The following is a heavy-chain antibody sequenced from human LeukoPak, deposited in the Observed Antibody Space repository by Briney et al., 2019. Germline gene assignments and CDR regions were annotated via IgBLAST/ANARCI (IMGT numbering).Heavy chain of an antibody. Sequence: SVKVSCMASGGTFSSYAISWVRQAPGQGLEWMGGIIPIFGTANYAQKFQGRVTITTDESTSTASMELSSLRSEDTAVYYCARVGVIAAAADDAFDIWGQGTMVTVSS. V-gene: IGHV1-69*05. CDR3: ARVGVIAAAADDAFDI. D-gene: IGHD6-13*01. J-gene: IGHJ3*02. CDR1: GGTFSSYA. CDR2: IIPIFGTA.